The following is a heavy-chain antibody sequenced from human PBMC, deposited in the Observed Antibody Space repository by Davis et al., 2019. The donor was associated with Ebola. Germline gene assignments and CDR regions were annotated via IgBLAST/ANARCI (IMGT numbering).Heavy chain of an antibody. CDR1: GGSISSSSYY. CDR3: AKDSPTPGN. J-gene: IGHJ4*01. D-gene: IGHD1-1*01. CDR2: IKHSGST. Sequence: SETLSLTCTVSGGSISSSSYYWGWIRQPPGKGLEWIGEIKHSGSTNHNPSLKSRVTISVDTSKNQFSLKLSSVTAADTAVYYCAKDSPTPGNWGQGTPVTVSS. V-gene: IGHV4-39*07.